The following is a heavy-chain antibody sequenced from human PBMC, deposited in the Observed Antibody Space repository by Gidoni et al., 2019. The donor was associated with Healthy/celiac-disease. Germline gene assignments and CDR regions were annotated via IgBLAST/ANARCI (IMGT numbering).Heavy chain of an antibody. CDR3: ARDEQWELRGWFDP. CDR2: IWYDGSNK. Sequence: QVQLVESGGGVVQPGRSLRLSCAASGFTLGSYGMHWVRQAPGKGLEWVAVIWYDGSNKYYADSVKGRFTISRDNSKNTLYLQMNSLRAEDTAVYYCARDEQWELRGWFDPWGQGTLVTVSS. CDR1: GFTLGSYG. V-gene: IGHV3-33*01. J-gene: IGHJ5*02. D-gene: IGHD1-26*01.